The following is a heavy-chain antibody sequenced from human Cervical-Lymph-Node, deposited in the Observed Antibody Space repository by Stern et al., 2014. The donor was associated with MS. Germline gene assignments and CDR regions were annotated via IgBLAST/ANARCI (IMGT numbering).Heavy chain of an antibody. V-gene: IGHV5-51*01. Sequence: VQLGQSGAEVKKPGESLKISCKGSEYNFTNYWIGWVRQMPGKGLEWMGIIYPGDSDTRYSPSFQGQVTISADKSISTAYLQWSSLRASDTAMYFCARLYGDYVGWFDPWGQGTLVTVSS. J-gene: IGHJ5*02. D-gene: IGHD4-17*01. CDR1: EYNFTNYW. CDR3: ARLYGDYVGWFDP. CDR2: IYPGDSDT.